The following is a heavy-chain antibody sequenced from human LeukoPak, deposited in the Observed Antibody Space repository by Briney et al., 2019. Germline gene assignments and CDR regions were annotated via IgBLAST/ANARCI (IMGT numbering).Heavy chain of an antibody. CDR2: ISGSGGGT. CDR1: GFTFSTYA. D-gene: IGHD3-22*01. J-gene: IGHJ4*02. Sequence: GGSLRLSCAASGFTFSTYAMSWVRQAPGKGLEWVSAISGSGGGTSYADSVKGRFTISRDNSKNTLDLQMNSLRVEDTAVYFCAKDTYFYDSSGYYTFDYWGQGTLVTVSS. V-gene: IGHV3-23*01. CDR3: AKDTYFYDSSGYYTFDY.